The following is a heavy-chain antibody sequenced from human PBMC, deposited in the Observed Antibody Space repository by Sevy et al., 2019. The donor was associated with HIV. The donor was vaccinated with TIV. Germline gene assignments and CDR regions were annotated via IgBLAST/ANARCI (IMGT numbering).Heavy chain of an antibody. Sequence: GGSLRLSCAGSGFTFSSYWMTWVRQAPGTGLEWVANIKQDGSMKYYMNSVEGRFTISRDNAKNSVYLQMNSLRAEDTAIYYCARSIAAIGPDYWGQGTLVTVSS. D-gene: IGHD6-13*01. CDR3: ARSIAAIGPDY. CDR2: IKQDGSMK. J-gene: IGHJ4*02. CDR1: GFTFSSYW. V-gene: IGHV3-7*01.